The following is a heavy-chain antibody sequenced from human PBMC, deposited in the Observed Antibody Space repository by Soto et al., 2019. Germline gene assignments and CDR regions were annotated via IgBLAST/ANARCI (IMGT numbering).Heavy chain of an antibody. Sequence: GGSLRLSCAASGFSFSTYLMSWVRQAPGKGLEWVANIKQGGNEKFYVDSVKGRFTISRDNDKKSLYLQMDSLRVEDTAVYYCVGALTYEVPYYYYGMDVWGQGTTVTGLL. CDR1: GFSFSTYL. CDR2: IKQGGNEK. D-gene: IGHD3-16*01. J-gene: IGHJ6*02. V-gene: IGHV3-7*01. CDR3: VGALTYEVPYYYYGMDV.